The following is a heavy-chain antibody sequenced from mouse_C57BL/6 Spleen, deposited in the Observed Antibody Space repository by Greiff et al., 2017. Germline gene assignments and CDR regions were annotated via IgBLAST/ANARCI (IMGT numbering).Heavy chain of an antibody. CDR3: ARRGYYGAYAMDY. V-gene: IGHV1-55*01. J-gene: IGHJ4*01. CDR1: GYTFTSYW. Sequence: QVQLQQPGAELVKPGASVKMSCKASGYTFTSYWITWVKQRPGQGLEWIGDIYPGSGSTIYNEKFKSKATLTVDTSSSTAYMQLSSLTSEDSAVYYCARRGYYGAYAMDYWGQGASVTVSS. D-gene: IGHD1-1*01. CDR2: IYPGSGST.